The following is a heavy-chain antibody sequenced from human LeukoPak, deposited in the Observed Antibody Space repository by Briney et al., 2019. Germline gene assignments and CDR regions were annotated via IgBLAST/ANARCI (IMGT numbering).Heavy chain of an antibody. CDR3: AKDRHPGVAGSWYDFDY. J-gene: IGHJ4*02. CDR2: ISGSGGST. Sequence: PGGSLRLSCAASGFTFSSYAMSWVRAAPGKGLEWVSDISGSGGSTYYADSVKGRFTISRDNSKNTLYLQMNSLRADDTALYYCAKDRHPGVAGSWYDFDYWGQGTLVTVSS. D-gene: IGHD2-15*01. CDR1: GFTFSSYA. V-gene: IGHV3-23*01.